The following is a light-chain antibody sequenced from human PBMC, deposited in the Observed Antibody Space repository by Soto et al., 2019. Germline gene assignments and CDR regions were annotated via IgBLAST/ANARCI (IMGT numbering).Light chain of an antibody. CDR2: DAS. Sequence: DIVLTQSPATLSLSPGERDTLSCRASQSVSSYLAWYQQKPCQAPRRLIYDASNRATGITARFSGSGSGTDITLNISTLETEDFAVYYCQRRSNWLWTFGQGTKVELK. V-gene: IGKV3-11*01. J-gene: IGKJ1*01. CDR1: QSVSSY. CDR3: QRRSNWLWT.